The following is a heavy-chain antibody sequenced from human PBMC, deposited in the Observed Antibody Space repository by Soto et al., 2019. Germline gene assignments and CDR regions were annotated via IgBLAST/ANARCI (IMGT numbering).Heavy chain of an antibody. CDR2: IKQDGSEK. D-gene: IGHD3-10*01. J-gene: IGHJ6*03. V-gene: IGHV3-7*01. CDR3: ARRRGIRGSGSYKSPYYYYMDV. CDR1: GFTFSSYW. Sequence: PGGSLRLSCAASGFTFSSYWMSWVRQAPGKGLEWVANIKQDGSEKYYVNSVKGRFTISRDNAKNSLYLQMNSLRAEDTAVYYSARRRGIRGSGSYKSPYYYYMDVWGKGTPVTVSS.